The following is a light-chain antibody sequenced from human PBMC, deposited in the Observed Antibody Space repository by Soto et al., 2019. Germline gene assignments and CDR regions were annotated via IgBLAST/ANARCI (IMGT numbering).Light chain of an antibody. CDR1: SSDVGGYNY. J-gene: IGLJ3*02. Sequence: QSALTQPPSASGSPGQSVTISCTGTSSDVGGYNYVSWYQQHPGKAPKLMIYEVSKRPSGVPDRFSGYKSGNTASLTVSGLQAEDEADYHCSSYAGNNNLRFGGGTKLTVL. CDR3: SSYAGNNNLR. V-gene: IGLV2-8*01. CDR2: EVS.